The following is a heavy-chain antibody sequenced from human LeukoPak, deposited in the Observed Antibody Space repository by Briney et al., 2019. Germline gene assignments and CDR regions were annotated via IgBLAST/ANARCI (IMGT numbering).Heavy chain of an antibody. CDR2: IIPIFGTA. D-gene: IGHD3-22*01. V-gene: IGHV1-69*01. CDR3: ARAMGSSVVVSLPVDY. CDR1: GGTFSSYA. Sequence: SVKVTCKTSGGTFSSYAISWVRQAPGQGLEWMGGIIPIFGTASYAQKFQGRVTITADESTSTAYMELSSLRSEDTAVYYCARAMGSSVVVSLPVDYWGQGTLVTVSS. J-gene: IGHJ4*02.